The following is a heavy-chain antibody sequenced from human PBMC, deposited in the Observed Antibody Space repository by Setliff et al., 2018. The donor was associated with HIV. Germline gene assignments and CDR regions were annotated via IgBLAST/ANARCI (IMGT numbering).Heavy chain of an antibody. V-gene: IGHV3-74*01. CDR2: MSFDGSTT. CDR3: AKGVKWLDP. J-gene: IGHJ5*02. D-gene: IGHD3-16*01. CDR1: GFSFSNYW. Sequence: PGGSLRLSCAASGFSFSNYWMHWVRQAPGKGLVWVSRMSFDGSTTNYADSVKGRFTISRDNSKNTLYLQMHSLSAEDTAVYYCAKGVKWLDPWGQGTLVTVSS.